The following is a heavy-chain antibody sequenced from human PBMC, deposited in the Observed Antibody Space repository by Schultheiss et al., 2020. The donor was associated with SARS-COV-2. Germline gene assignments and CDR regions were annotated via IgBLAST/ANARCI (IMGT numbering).Heavy chain of an antibody. V-gene: IGHV1-2*04. Sequence: ASVKVSCKASGYTFTGYYMHWVRQAPGQGLEWMGWINPNSGGTNYAQKFQGWVTMTRDTSISTAYMELRSLHSDDTAVYYCARGFRYGWDELDFWGQGTLVTVSS. D-gene: IGHD5-18*01. CDR3: ARGFRYGWDELDF. CDR1: GYTFTGYY. J-gene: IGHJ4*02. CDR2: INPNSGGT.